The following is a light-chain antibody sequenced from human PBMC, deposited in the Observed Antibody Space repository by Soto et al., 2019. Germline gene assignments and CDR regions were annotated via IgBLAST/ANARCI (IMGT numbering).Light chain of an antibody. Sequence: QSVLTQPPSASGSPGQSVAISCTGTSSDVGGYNYVSWYQQHPGKAPKLMIYEVNKRPSGVPDRFSGPKSGNTASLTVSGLQDEDEADYYCSSYAGSSNVFGTGTKVTVL. V-gene: IGLV2-8*01. CDR2: EVN. J-gene: IGLJ1*01. CDR3: SSYAGSSNV. CDR1: SSDVGGYNY.